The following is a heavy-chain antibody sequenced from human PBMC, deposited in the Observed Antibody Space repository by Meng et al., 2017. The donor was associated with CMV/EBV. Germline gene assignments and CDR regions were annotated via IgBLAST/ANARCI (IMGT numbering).Heavy chain of an antibody. CDR3: ARGGERDSSGYRYGMDV. CDR2: ISSSGSTI. CDR1: GFTFSSYE. Sequence: GGSLRLSCAASGFTFSSYEMNWVRQAPGKGLEWVSYISSSGSTIYYADSVKGRFTISRDNAKNSLYLQMNSLRAEDTAVYYCARGGERDSSGYRYGMDVWGQGTTVTVSS. J-gene: IGHJ6*02. D-gene: IGHD3-22*01. V-gene: IGHV3-48*03.